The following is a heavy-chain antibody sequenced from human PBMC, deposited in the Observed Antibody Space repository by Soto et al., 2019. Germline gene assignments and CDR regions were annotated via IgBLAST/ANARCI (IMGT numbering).Heavy chain of an antibody. V-gene: IGHV3-23*01. CDR2: ISGSGGST. D-gene: IGHD4-17*01. Sequence: EVQLLESGGGLVQPGGSLRLSCAASGFTFSSYAMSWVRQAPGKGLEWVSAISGSGGSTYYADSVKGRFTISRDNSKNTLYLQMNSMRAEDTAVYYCAKVPSYGDYLYYFDYWGQGTLVTVSS. CDR1: GFTFSSYA. J-gene: IGHJ4*02. CDR3: AKVPSYGDYLYYFDY.